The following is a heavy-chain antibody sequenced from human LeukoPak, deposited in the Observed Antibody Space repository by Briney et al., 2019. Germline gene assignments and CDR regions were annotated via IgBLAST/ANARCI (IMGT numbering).Heavy chain of an antibody. CDR1: GFTFDDYA. CDR2: MSWNSGSI. J-gene: IGHJ6*03. D-gene: IGHD1-7*01. Sequence: GRSLRLSCAASGFTFDDYAMHWVRQAPGKGLEWVSGMSWNSGSIGYADSVKGRFTISRDNAKNSLYLQMNSLRAEDMALYYCAKDSNYEYYYYYMDVWGKGTTVTVSS. V-gene: IGHV3-9*03. CDR3: AKDSNYEYYYYYMDV.